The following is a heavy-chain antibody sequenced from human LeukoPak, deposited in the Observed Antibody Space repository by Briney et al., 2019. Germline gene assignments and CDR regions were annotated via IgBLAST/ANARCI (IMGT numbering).Heavy chain of an antibody. Sequence: GGSLRLSCAASGFIFSDYYMNWIRQAPGKGLEWVSHISSSGSTIHYADSVKGRFTISRDNVKNLLYLQMSSLRAEDTAVYYCARDWHCRGGTCSDLDYYYGLDVWGQGTTVTVSS. CDR1: GFIFSDYY. CDR2: ISSSGSTI. D-gene: IGHD2-15*01. V-gene: IGHV3-11*01. CDR3: ARDWHCRGGTCSDLDYYYGLDV. J-gene: IGHJ6*02.